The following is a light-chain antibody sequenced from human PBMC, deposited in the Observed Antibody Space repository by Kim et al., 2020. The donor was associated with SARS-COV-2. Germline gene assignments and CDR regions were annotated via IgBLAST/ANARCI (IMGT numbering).Light chain of an antibody. CDR1: RPNIGRNT. CDR3: AAWDGSLNGVV. J-gene: IGLJ2*01. V-gene: IGLV1-44*01. CDR2: SNN. Sequence: GQGVPISCSVIRPNIGRNTVNWYQQVPGTAPKLLISSNNQRPSGVPDRFSVSKSGTSASLAISGLQSEDEADYYCAAWDGSLNGVVFGGGTQLTVL.